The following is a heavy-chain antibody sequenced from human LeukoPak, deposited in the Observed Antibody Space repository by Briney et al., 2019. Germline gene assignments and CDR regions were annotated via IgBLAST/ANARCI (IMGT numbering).Heavy chain of an antibody. CDR2: ISAYSGNT. CDR3: ARRGDSYGRFDY. J-gene: IGHJ4*02. V-gene: IGHV1-18*01. Sequence: ASVKVSCKASGYTFSSYGISWVRQAPGQGLEWMGWISAYSGNTNYAQKVQGRVTMTTDTPTSTAYMELRSLRSDDTAVYYCARRGDSYGRFDYWGQGILVTVSS. D-gene: IGHD5-18*01. CDR1: GYTFSSYG.